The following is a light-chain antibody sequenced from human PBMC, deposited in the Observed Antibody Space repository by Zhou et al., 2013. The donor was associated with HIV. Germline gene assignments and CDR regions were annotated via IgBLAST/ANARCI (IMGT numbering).Light chain of an antibody. V-gene: IGKV3-20*01. CDR1: QSVSSSY. CDR2: GAS. CDR3: QQYGSSPPGIT. J-gene: IGKJ5*01. Sequence: EIVLTQSPGTLSLSPGERATLSCRASQSVSSSYLAWYQQKPGQAPRLPIYGASSRATGIPDRFNGGGSGTDFTLTISRLEPEDFAVYYCQQYGSSPPGITFGQGTRLEIK.